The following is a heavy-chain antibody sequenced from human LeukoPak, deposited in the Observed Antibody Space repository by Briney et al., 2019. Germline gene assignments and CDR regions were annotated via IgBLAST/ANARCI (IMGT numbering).Heavy chain of an antibody. J-gene: IGHJ4*02. V-gene: IGHV3-33*02. CDR1: GFSFSNYG. CDR3: ARDPDLYGDSFFDF. CDR2: IWHDGSHP. Sequence: GGALRLSCAGSGFSFSNYGFHWVRQAPGKGLEWVAAIWHDGSHPYYADSAKGRFTISRDNSKSTLFIQMDSLTAEDTAVYYCARDPDLYGDSFFDFWGQGTLVTVSS. D-gene: IGHD4-17*01.